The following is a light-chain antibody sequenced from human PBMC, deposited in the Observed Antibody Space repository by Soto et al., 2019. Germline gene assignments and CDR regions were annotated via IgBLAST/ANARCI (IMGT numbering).Light chain of an antibody. CDR2: GAS. Sequence: EIVMTQSPSTLSVSPGGRATLSCRASQSISGALAWYQQKPGQAPRLLIYGASTRATSFPARFSGSGSGTDFTLTISSLQSEDFAVYYCQQYNNWPPWTFGQGTKVDIK. J-gene: IGKJ1*01. V-gene: IGKV3-15*01. CDR3: QQYNNWPPWT. CDR1: QSISGA.